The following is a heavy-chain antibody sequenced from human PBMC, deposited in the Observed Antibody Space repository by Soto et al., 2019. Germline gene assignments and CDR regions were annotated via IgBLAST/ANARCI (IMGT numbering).Heavy chain of an antibody. CDR2: INPGGST. Sequence: QVQLQQWGAGLLKPSETLSLTCAVYGGSFGAYYWTWIRQFPGKGLEWIGEINPGGSTNYNPSLKSRVTISADTSKNQFSLKLSSVTAADTAVYFCARGDSRYSSGPWGQGTLVTVSS. J-gene: IGHJ5*02. D-gene: IGHD6-25*01. V-gene: IGHV4-34*01. CDR3: ARGDSRYSSGP. CDR1: GGSFGAYY.